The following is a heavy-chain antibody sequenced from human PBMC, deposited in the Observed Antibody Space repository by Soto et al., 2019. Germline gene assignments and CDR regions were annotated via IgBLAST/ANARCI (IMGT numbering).Heavy chain of an antibody. J-gene: IGHJ4*02. CDR2: IFSSGST. CDR3: AREGSYSAYNFAHGIQLWSFDF. Sequence: SETLSLTCTVSGGSINTFYWSWVRQPAGKGLEWIGRIFSSGSTNFNPSLESRVAMSVDTSKNHFSLNLSSVTAADMAVYYCAREGSYSAYNFAHGIQLWSFDFWGQGALVTVSS. CDR1: GGSINTFY. D-gene: IGHD5-12*01. V-gene: IGHV4-4*07.